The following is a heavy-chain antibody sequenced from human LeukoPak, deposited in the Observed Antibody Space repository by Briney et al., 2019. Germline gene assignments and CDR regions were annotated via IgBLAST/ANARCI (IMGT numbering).Heavy chain of an antibody. J-gene: IGHJ4*02. Sequence: RASVKVSCKASGYTFTGYYMHWVRQAPGQGLEWMGWINPNSGGTNYAQKFQGRVTTTRDTSISTAYMELSRLRSDDTAVYYCASISHYDSSGYYYPAYWGQGTLVTVSS. CDR1: GYTFTGYY. V-gene: IGHV1-2*02. CDR2: INPNSGGT. CDR3: ASISHYDSSGYYYPAY. D-gene: IGHD3-22*01.